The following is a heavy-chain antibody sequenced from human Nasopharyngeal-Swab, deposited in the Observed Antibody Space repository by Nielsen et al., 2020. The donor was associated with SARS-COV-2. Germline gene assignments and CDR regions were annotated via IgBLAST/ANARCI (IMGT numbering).Heavy chain of an antibody. CDR2: INLDSIG. J-gene: IGHJ4*02. CDR1: GFTFSNCI. CDR3: VREGYSSGRAPALDH. Sequence: GESLKISCSASGFTFSNCIMHSVRQAPGKGLEYVSVINLDSIGDYAASVKGRFTISRDNFRNTVYLEMRSLRPEDTAVYYCVREGYSSGRAPALDHWGQGTLVTVSS. V-gene: IGHV3-64D*06. D-gene: IGHD2-15*01.